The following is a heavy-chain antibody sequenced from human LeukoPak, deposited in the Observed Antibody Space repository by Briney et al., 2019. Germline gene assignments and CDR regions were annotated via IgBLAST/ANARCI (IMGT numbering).Heavy chain of an antibody. J-gene: IGHJ3*02. D-gene: IGHD3-3*01. CDR1: GFTFSSYG. CDR2: IRYDGSNK. V-gene: IGHV3-30*02. Sequence: QPGGSLRLSCAASGFTFSSYGMHWVRQAPGKGLEWVAFIRYDGSNKYYADSVKGRFTISRDNSKNTLYLQMDSLRAEDTAVYYCAKDLRFLEWYYPNHDAFDIWGQGTMVTVSS. CDR3: AKDLRFLEWYYPNHDAFDI.